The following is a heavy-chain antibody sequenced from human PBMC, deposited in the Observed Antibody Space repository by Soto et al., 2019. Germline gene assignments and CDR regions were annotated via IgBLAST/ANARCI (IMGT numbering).Heavy chain of an antibody. CDR1: GFTFSSYG. V-gene: IGHV3-33*01. Sequence: SLRLSCAASGFTFSSYGMHWVRQAPGKGLEWVAVIWYDGSNKYYADSVKGRFTISRDNSKNTLYLQMNSLRAEDTAVYYCARVRPAAGHYYYYGMDVWGQGTTVTVSS. CDR2: IWYDGSNK. CDR3: ARVRPAAGHYYYYGMDV. J-gene: IGHJ6*02. D-gene: IGHD6-13*01.